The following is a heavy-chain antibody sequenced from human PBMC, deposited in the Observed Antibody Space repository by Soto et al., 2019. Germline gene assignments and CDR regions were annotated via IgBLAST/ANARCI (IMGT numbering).Heavy chain of an antibody. V-gene: IGHV1-18*01. Sequence: ASVNGSCKGAGYSLSIDGVGWGRQAHGQGLEWMGWINVYNGNTKYAQKFQGRVTMTTDTSTSTVYMELRSLTSDDTAVYYCARDGVPVTTAISAYRGQRTPVPVSS. CDR1: GYSLSIDG. D-gene: IGHD4-4*01. CDR3: ARDGVPVTTAISAY. J-gene: IGHJ1*01. CDR2: INVYNGNT.